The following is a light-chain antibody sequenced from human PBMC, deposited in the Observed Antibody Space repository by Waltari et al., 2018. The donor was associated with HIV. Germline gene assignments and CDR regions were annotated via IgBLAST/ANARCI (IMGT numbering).Light chain of an antibody. CDR3: QQNIHWPPYT. Sequence: LTQSPATLSVSPGERVTLSCRASQSLTANLAWYQQRPGQAPRLRSYGASSRATDIPARFTGSGSGTDYTLTISSVQSEDSAVYYCQQNIHWPPYTFGQGTKL. CDR1: QSLTAN. CDR2: GAS. V-gene: IGKV3-15*01. J-gene: IGKJ2*01.